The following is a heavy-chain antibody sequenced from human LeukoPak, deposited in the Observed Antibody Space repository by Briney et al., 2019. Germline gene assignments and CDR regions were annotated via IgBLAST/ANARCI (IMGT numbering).Heavy chain of an antibody. V-gene: IGHV3-30*03. CDR2: ISYDGSNK. CDR1: GFTFSSYG. Sequence: PGRSLRLSCAASGFTFSSYGMHWVRQAPGKGLEWVAVISYDGSNKYYADSVKGRFTISRDNSKNTLYLQMNSLRAEDTAVYYCARRAGYCSSTSCYAGRYYYGMDVWGKGTTVTVSS. D-gene: IGHD2-2*01. J-gene: IGHJ6*04. CDR3: ARRAGYCSSTSCYAGRYYYGMDV.